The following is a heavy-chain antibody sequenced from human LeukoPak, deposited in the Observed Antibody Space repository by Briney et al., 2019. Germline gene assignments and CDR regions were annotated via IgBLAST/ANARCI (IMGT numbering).Heavy chain of an antibody. Sequence: PSETLSLTCTVSGGSISTYYWSWIRQPPRKGLEWIGYIYYSGSTSYNPSPKSRVTISVDTSKNQFSLKLTSVTAADTAVYYCATCSGGYYSYYYYMDVWGKGTTVTVSS. D-gene: IGHD6-25*01. J-gene: IGHJ6*03. V-gene: IGHV4-59*08. CDR1: GGSISTYY. CDR3: ATCSGGYYSYYYYMDV. CDR2: IYYSGST.